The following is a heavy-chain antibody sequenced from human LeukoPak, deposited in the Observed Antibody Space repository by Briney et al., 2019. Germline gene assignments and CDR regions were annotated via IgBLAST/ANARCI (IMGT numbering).Heavy chain of an antibody. CDR3: ARSRGYFDY. D-gene: IGHD6-13*01. CDR1: GGSISSYY. Sequence: WETLSLTCTVSGGSISSYYWSWIRQPPGKGLEWIGYIYYSGSTNYNPSLQSRVTISVDTSKNHFSLKLSSVTAADTALYYCARSRGYFDYWGQRTLVTVSS. V-gene: IGHV4-59*01. CDR2: IYYSGST. J-gene: IGHJ4*02.